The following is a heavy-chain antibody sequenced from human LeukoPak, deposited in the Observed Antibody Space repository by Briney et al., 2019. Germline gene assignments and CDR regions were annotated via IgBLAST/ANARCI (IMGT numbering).Heavy chain of an antibody. Sequence: GGSLRLSCAASGFTFSSYGMSWVRQAPGKGLEWVSAISGSGGSTYYADSVKGRFTISRDNPKNTLYLQMNSLRAEDTAVYYCAKDRWELLGFEFDYWGQGTLVTVSS. D-gene: IGHD1-26*01. CDR3: AKDRWELLGFEFDY. V-gene: IGHV3-23*01. CDR2: ISGSGGST. CDR1: GFTFSSYG. J-gene: IGHJ4*02.